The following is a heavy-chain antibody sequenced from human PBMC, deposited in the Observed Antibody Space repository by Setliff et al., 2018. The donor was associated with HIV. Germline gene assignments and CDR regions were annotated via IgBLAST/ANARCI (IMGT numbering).Heavy chain of an antibody. CDR3: ARVRPLGYCSTGACPPDY. CDR2: ITSRSADI. CDR1: GFTFSTFS. Sequence: CAASGFTFSTFSMSWVRQAPGKGLEWVSSITSRSADIYYADSVRGRFTISRDNARNSLVLQMNSLRADDTAVYYCARVRPLGYCSTGACPPDYWGQGTLVTVSS. V-gene: IGHV3-21*01. J-gene: IGHJ4*02. D-gene: IGHD2-8*01.